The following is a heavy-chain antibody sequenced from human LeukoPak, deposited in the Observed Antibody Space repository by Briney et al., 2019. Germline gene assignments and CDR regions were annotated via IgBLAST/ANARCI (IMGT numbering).Heavy chain of an antibody. D-gene: IGHD2-21*02. Sequence: ASVKVSCKASGYRFTGHYMHWVRQAPGQGLEWMGIINPSGDSTSYAQKFQGRVTMTRDTSTSTVYMELSSLRSEDTAVYYCASVLYCGADCYSGRYFFDYWGQGTLVTVSS. V-gene: IGHV1-46*01. CDR3: ASVLYCGADCYSGRYFFDY. CDR2: INPSGDST. J-gene: IGHJ4*02. CDR1: GYRFTGHY.